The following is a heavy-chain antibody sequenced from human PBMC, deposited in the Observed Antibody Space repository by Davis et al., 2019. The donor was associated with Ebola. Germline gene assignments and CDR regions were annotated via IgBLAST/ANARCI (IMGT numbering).Heavy chain of an antibody. CDR2: INHSGST. Sequence: MPSETLSLTCAVYGGSFSGYYWSWIRQPPGKGLEWIGEINHSGSTNYNPSLKSRVTISVDTSKNQFSLKLSSVTAADTAVFYCARGRGDCIGDNCFLYYYNGMDVWGQGTTVTVSS. D-gene: IGHD2-15*01. CDR1: GGSFSGYY. V-gene: IGHV4-34*01. J-gene: IGHJ6*02. CDR3: ARGRGDCIGDNCFLYYYNGMDV.